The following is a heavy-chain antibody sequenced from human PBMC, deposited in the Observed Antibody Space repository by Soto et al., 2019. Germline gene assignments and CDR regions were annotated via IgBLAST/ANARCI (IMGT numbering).Heavy chain of an antibody. CDR1: GFAFNSYA. V-gene: IGHV3-30-3*01. CDR2: SSYDGTKH. CDR3: ARSLHDFWGGYIDA. Sequence: VQLVESGGGVVQPERSLRLSCAGSGFAFNSYAMHWVRQAPGKGLEWVSVSSYDGTKHHYADSVKGRFTISRDNSKKTMFWQMNNLTTEDTAVYYCARSLHDFWGGYIDAWGQGTLVSVSS. D-gene: IGHD3-3*01. J-gene: IGHJ5*02.